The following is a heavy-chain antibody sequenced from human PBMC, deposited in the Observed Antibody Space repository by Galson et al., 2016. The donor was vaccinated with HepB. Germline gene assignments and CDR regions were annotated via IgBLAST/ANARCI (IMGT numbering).Heavy chain of an antibody. Sequence: QSGAEVKKPGESLKISCKGSGYNFTNYWIGWVRQMPGKGLEWMGIINPADSDTRYSPSFQGQVTISADKSIRTAYLQWSSLKASDTALFYCARSAYSRSGYFDYWGQGTLVTVSS. CDR3: ARSAYSRSGYFDY. J-gene: IGHJ4*02. CDR1: GYNFTNYW. CDR2: INPADSDT. V-gene: IGHV5-51*01. D-gene: IGHD6-13*01.